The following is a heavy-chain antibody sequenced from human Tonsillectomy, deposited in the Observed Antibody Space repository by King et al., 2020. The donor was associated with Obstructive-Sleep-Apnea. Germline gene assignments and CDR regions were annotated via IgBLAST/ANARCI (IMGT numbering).Heavy chain of an antibody. J-gene: IGHJ6*02. CDR3: ARDLRAVPPYHYAVDV. D-gene: IGHD1-1*01. CDR1: GGSISSGGYY. Sequence: VQLQESGPGLLKPSQTLSLTCTVSGGSISSGGYYWSWIRQHPGKALEWIGFIYYSGITYYNPSLKGRVTISADTSRNQFSLNLSSVTAADTAVYYCARDLRAVPPYHYAVDVWGQGTTVTVSS. CDR2: IYYSGIT. V-gene: IGHV4-31*03.